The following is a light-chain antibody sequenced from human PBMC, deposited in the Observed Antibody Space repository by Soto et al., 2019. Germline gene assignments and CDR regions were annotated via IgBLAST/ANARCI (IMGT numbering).Light chain of an antibody. CDR2: EVS. Sequence: GSPGQSITISCTGTSSDVGGYNYVSWYQQHPGKAPKLMIYEVSNRPSGVSNRFSGSKSGHTASLTISGLQSEDEADHFCTSYTSSTTLDVFGTGTKVTVL. J-gene: IGLJ1*01. V-gene: IGLV2-14*01. CDR3: TSYTSSTTLDV. CDR1: SSDVGGYNY.